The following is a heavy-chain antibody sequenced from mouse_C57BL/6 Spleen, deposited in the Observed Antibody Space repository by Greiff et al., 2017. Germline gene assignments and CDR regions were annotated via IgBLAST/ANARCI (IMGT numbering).Heavy chain of an antibody. J-gene: IGHJ3*01. D-gene: IGHD3-3*01. V-gene: IGHV1-63*01. CDR3: ARGDSNNPFAY. CDR1: GYTFTNYW. Sequence: QVQLQQSGAELVRPGTSVKMSCKASGYTFTNYWIGWAKQRPGHGLEWIGDIYPGGGYTNYNEKFKGKATLTADKSSSTAYMQFSSLTSEDSAIYYCARGDSNNPFAYWGQGTLVTVSA. CDR2: IYPGGGYT.